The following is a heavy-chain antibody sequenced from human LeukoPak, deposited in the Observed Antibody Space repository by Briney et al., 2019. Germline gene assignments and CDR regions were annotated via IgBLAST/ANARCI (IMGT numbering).Heavy chain of an antibody. V-gene: IGHV3-23*01. CDR1: AFTFSSYA. CDR2: ISGSGGRT. J-gene: IGHJ4*02. D-gene: IGHD3-10*01. Sequence: GGSLRLSCATSAFTFSSYAMSWVRQAPGKGLEWVSGISGSGGRTYYADAAKGRFTISRDNSKNTLYLQINSLRDEDTAIYYCAKDIRDGSGTYGYFDYWGQGTLVTVSS. CDR3: AKDIRDGSGTYGYFDY.